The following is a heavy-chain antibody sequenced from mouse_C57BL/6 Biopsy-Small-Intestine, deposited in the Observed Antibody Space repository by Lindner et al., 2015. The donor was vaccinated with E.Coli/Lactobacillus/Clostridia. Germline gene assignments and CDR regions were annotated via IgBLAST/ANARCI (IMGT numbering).Heavy chain of an antibody. V-gene: IGHV3-5*01. CDR3: ARNYDWYFDV. CDR1: GISITTGNYR. Sequence: VQLQESGPGLVKPSQTVFLTCTVTGISITTGNYRWRWIRQFPGNKLEWIGYIYYSGTITYNPSLTSRITITRDTPKNQFFLEMNSLTAEDTATYFCARNYDWYFDVWGTGTTVTVSS. J-gene: IGHJ1*03. CDR2: IYYSGTI. D-gene: IGHD2-4*01.